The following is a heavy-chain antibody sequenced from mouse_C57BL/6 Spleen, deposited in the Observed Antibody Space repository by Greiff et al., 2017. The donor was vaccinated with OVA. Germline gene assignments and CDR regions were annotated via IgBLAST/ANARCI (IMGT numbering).Heavy chain of an antibody. V-gene: IGHV1-69*01. CDR3: ASYSNYVAY. CDR2: IDPSDSYT. Sequence: QVQLQQSGAELVMPGASVKLSCKASGYTFTSYWMHWVKQRPGQGLEWIGEIDPSDSYTNYNQKFKGKSTLTVDKSSSTAYMQLSSLTSEDSAVYYCASYSNYVAYWGQGTLVTVSA. D-gene: IGHD2-5*01. CDR1: GYTFTSYW. J-gene: IGHJ3*01.